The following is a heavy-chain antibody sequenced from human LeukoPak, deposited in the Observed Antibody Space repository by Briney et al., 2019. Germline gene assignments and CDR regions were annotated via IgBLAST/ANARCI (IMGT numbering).Heavy chain of an antibody. CDR2: IYYSGST. CDR1: GGSISSYY. Sequence: PSETLSLTCTVSGGSISSYYWSWIRQPPGKGLEWIGYIYYSGSTNYNPSLKSRVTISVDTSKNQFSLKLSSATAADTAVYYCARGGRSDNWFDPWGQGTLVTVSS. J-gene: IGHJ5*02. CDR3: ARGGRSDNWFDP. V-gene: IGHV4-59*01.